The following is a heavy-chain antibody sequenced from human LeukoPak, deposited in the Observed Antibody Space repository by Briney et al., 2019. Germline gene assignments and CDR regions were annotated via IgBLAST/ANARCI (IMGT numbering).Heavy chain of an antibody. CDR1: GGSIRSDF. CDR2: IYTSGST. CDR3: ARDFTLHYYDSSGYNNANYYYYYMDV. V-gene: IGHV4-4*07. J-gene: IGHJ6*03. Sequence: PSETLSLTCTVSGGSIRSDFWSWIRQPPGKGLEWIGRIYTSGSTNYNPSLKSRVTMSVDTSKNQFSLKLSSVTAADTAVYYCARDFTLHYYDSSGYNNANYYYYYMDVWGKGTTVTVSS. D-gene: IGHD3-22*01.